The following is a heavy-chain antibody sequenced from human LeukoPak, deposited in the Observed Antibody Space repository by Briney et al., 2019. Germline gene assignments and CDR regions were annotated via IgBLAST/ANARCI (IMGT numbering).Heavy chain of an antibody. CDR2: TYYMSKWYN. V-gene: IGHV6-1*01. J-gene: IGHJ4*02. Sequence: SQTLSLTRAISGDSVSSNSATWIWIRQSPSRGLEWLGRTYYMSKWYNDYGVSVKGRITVNPDTSKNQFSLQLNSVSPEDTALYYCARAPHGSGCDYWGQGTLVTVSS. CDR3: ARAPHGSGCDY. D-gene: IGHD6-19*01. CDR1: GDSVSSNSAT.